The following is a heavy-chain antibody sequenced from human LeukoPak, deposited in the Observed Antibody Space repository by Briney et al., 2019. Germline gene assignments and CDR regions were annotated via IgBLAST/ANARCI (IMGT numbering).Heavy chain of an antibody. CDR1: GDSMSSTSYY. Sequence: SETLSLTCTVSGDSMSSTSYYWSWIRQPAGKGLEWIGRIYISGSTNYNPSLKSRVTMSVDTSKNQFSLKLSSVTAADTAVYYCARDRGTWNDDGFDYWGQGTLVTVSS. D-gene: IGHD1-1*01. CDR2: IYISGST. J-gene: IGHJ4*02. CDR3: ARDRGTWNDDGFDY. V-gene: IGHV4-61*02.